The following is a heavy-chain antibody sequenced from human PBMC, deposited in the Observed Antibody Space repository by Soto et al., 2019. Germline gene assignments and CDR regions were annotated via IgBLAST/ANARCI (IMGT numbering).Heavy chain of an antibody. D-gene: IGHD3-3*01. J-gene: IGHJ6*03. Sequence: PSETLSLTCAVYGGSSSGYYWSWIRQPPGKGLEWIGEINHSGSTNYNPSLKSRVTISVDTSKNQFSLKLSSVTAADTAVYYCARGRKIFGFMDVWGKGTTVTVSS. CDR1: GGSSSGYY. CDR3: ARGRKIFGFMDV. CDR2: INHSGST. V-gene: IGHV4-34*01.